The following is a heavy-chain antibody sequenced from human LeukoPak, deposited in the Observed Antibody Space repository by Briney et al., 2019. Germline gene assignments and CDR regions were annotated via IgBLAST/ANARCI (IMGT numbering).Heavy chain of an antibody. CDR2: IWYDGSNK. CDR3: AKGGGYYDSSGYSYYFDY. CDR1: GFTFSSYG. Sequence: GGSLRLSCAASGFTFSSYGMHWVRQAPGKGLEWVAVIWYDGSNKYYADSVKGRFTISRDNAKNTLYLQMNSLRDEDTAVYYCAKGGGYYDSSGYSYYFDYWGQGTLVTVSS. V-gene: IGHV3-33*06. D-gene: IGHD3-22*01. J-gene: IGHJ4*02.